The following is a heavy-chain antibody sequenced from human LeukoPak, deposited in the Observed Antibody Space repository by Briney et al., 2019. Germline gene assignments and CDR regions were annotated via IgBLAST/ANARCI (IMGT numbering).Heavy chain of an antibody. V-gene: IGHV3-20*04. J-gene: IGHJ2*01. D-gene: IGHD2-15*01. CDR2: INWSGVST. Sequence: PGGSLRLSCAVSGFTVSSNYFSWVRQAPGKGLEWVSGINWSGVSTGYADSVKGRFTISRDNTKNSLFLQMNSLRAEDTAFYYCAKGKDTLNPYWYFDVWGRGTLVTVSS. CDR1: GFTVSSNY. CDR3: AKGKDTLNPYWYFDV.